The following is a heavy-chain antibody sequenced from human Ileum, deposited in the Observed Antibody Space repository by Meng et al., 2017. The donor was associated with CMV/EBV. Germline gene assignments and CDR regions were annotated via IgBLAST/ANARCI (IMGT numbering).Heavy chain of an antibody. J-gene: IGHJ4*02. D-gene: IGHD2-15*01. V-gene: IGHV3-30*02. CDR3: AKSRTDIVVVPADS. CDR1: GFTFSRYG. CDR2: IGHDGSDT. Sequence: GESLKISCAASGFTFSRYGMYWVRQAPGKGLEWAAIIGHDGSDTYYGDSVKGRFTISRDNSKNMLFLQMTNVRPEDTALYFCAKSRTDIVVVPADSWGQGTQVTVSS.